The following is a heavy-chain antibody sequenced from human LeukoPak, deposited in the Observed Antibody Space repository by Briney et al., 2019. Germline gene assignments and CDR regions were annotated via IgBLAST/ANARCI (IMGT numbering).Heavy chain of an antibody. V-gene: IGHV3-53*01. Sequence: GGSLRLSCAASGFTVSSNYMSWVRQAPGKGLEWVSVICSGGNTYYADSVKGRFTISRDNSKNTLYLQMNSLRAEDTAVYYCARDRVGATTNFDYWGQGTLVTVSS. D-gene: IGHD1-26*01. CDR2: ICSGGNT. CDR1: GFTVSSNY. J-gene: IGHJ4*02. CDR3: ARDRVGATTNFDY.